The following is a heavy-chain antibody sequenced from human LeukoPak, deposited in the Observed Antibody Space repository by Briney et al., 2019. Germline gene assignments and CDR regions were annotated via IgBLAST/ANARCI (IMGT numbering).Heavy chain of an antibody. CDR1: GGSISSYY. CDR3: AKNHNLPGLQLWFYAFHI. V-gene: IGHV4-59*12. J-gene: IGHJ3*02. D-gene: IGHD1-1*01. Sequence: SETLSLTCTVSGGSISSYYWSWIRQPPGKGLEWIGYIFYSGGTNYNPSLKSRVTMSVDTSKTQFSMKLSSMTAADTAVYYCAKNHNLPGLQLWFYAFHIWGQGTMVTVSS. CDR2: IFYSGGT.